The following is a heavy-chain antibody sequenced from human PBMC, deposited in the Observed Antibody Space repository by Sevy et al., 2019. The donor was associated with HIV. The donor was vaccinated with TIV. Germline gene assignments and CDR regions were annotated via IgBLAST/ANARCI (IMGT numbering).Heavy chain of an antibody. CDR2: IRPDGSDK. CDR3: ARGVGLGR. J-gene: IGHJ4*02. V-gene: IGHV3-7*01. Sequence: GGSLRLSCEASGFTFSPYWMTWVRQAPGKGLEWVANIRPDGSDKYYVDSVKGRFTISRDNAKNSLYLQMNSLRADDTAMYYCARGVGLGRWGQGALVTVSS. D-gene: IGHD1-26*01. CDR1: GFTFSPYW.